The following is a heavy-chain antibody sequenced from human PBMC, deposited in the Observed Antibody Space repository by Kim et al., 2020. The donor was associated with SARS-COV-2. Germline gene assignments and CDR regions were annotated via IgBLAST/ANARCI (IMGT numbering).Heavy chain of an antibody. CDR2: INTNTGNP. CDR1: GYTFTSYA. J-gene: IGHJ5*02. Sequence: ASVKVSCKASGYTFTSYAMNWVRQAPGQGLEWMGWINTNTGNPTYAQGFTGRFVFSLDTSVSTAYLQISSLKAEDTAVYYCASLRLGELSLGLYNWFDPWGQGPLVTVSS. CDR3: ASLRLGELSLGLYNWFDP. V-gene: IGHV7-4-1*02. D-gene: IGHD3-16*02.